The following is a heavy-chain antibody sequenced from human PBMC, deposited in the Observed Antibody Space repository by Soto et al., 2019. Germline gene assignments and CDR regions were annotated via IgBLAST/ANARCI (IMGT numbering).Heavy chain of an antibody. CDR2: ISSSSSYI. D-gene: IGHD3-3*01. J-gene: IGHJ6*02. Sequence: TGGSLRLSCAASGFTFSSYSMNWVRQAPGKGLEWVSSISSSSSYIYYADSVKGRFTISRDNGKKSLYLQMNSLRAEDTAVYYCAGSRRNDDFWSDPQLGDGMDVWGQGTTVTVSS. V-gene: IGHV3-21*01. CDR3: AGSRRNDDFWSDPQLGDGMDV. CDR1: GFTFSSYS.